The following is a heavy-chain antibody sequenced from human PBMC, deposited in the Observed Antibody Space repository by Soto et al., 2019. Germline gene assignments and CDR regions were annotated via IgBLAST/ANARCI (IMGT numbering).Heavy chain of an antibody. CDR1: GGSISSGGYY. CDR2: IYYSGST. J-gene: IGHJ4*02. D-gene: IGHD3-3*01. V-gene: IGHV4-31*03. Sequence: PSETLSLTCTVSGGSISSGGYYWSWIRQHPGKGLEWIGYIYYSGSTYYNPSLKSRVTISVDTSKNQFSLKLSSVTAADTAVYYCARLSRYDFWSGYYNTPDYWGQGTLVTVSS. CDR3: ARLSRYDFWSGYYNTPDY.